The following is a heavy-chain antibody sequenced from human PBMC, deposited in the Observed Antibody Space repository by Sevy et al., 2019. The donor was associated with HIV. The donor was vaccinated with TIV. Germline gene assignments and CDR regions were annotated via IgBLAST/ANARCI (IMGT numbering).Heavy chain of an antibody. CDR2: IGNDGSNI. J-gene: IGHJ4*02. Sequence: GGSLRLSCAASGVTPSTYGMHWVRQAPGKGLEWVAVIGNDGSNIYYADSVKGRFTISRDSSKNTLFLQMDSLRAEDTAIYYCARDPRMYGDYLLAYFDYWGQGTLVTVSS. V-gene: IGHV3-33*01. CDR1: GVTPSTYG. CDR3: ARDPRMYGDYLLAYFDY. D-gene: IGHD2-8*01.